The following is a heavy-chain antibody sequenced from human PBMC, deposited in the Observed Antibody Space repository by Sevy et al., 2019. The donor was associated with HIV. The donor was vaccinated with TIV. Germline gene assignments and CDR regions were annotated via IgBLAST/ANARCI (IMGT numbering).Heavy chain of an antibody. CDR3: AQGIAAAGPYYYYGMDV. J-gene: IGHJ6*02. V-gene: IGHV1-46*01. CDR1: GYTFTRYY. CDR2: INPSGGST. D-gene: IGHD6-13*01. Sequence: ASVKVSCKASGYTFTRYYMHWVRQAPGQGLEWMGIINPSGGSTSYAQKFQGRVTMTRDTSTSTVYMELNSLRSEDTAVVYCAQGIAAAGPYYYYGMDVWGQGTTVTVSS.